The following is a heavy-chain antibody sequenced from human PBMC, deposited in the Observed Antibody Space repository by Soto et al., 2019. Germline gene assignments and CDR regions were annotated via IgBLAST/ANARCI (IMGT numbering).Heavy chain of an antibody. V-gene: IGHV3-23*01. J-gene: IGHJ4*02. CDR3: AKDRHKYQLLCRHLGH. D-gene: IGHD2-2*01. CDR1: GFTFSSYA. Sequence: EVQLLESGGGLVQPGGSLRLSCAASGFTFSSYAMSWVRQAPGKGLEWVSAISGSGGSTYYADSVKGRFTISRDNSKNTLYLQMNSLRAEDTAVYYCAKDRHKYQLLCRHLGHWGQGTLVTVSS. CDR2: ISGSGGST.